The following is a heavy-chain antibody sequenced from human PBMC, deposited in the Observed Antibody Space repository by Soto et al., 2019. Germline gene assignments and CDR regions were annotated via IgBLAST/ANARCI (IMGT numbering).Heavy chain of an antibody. D-gene: IGHD3-9*01. CDR2: ISYDGSST. J-gene: IGHJ4*02. CDR1: GFTFSNYG. CDR3: AKDLLRSFDWSPFDY. Sequence: QVQLVESGGGVVQPGRSLRLSCVASGFTFSNYGMHWVRQAPGKGLEWVAVISYDGSSTYYADSVKGRFTISRDNSKSTLYLHMNSLRAEDTAVYYCAKDLLRSFDWSPFDYWGQGTLVTVSS. V-gene: IGHV3-30*18.